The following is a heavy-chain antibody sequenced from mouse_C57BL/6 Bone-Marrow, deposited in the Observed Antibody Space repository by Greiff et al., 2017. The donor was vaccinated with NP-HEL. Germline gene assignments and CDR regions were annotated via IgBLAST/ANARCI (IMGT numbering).Heavy chain of an antibody. D-gene: IGHD1-1*01. Sequence: VQLQQSGAELARPGASVKLSCKASGYTFTSYGISWVKQRTGQGLEWIGEIYPRSGNTYYNEKFKGKATLTADKSSSTAYMELRSLTSEDSAVYFCARRVYYYGSSPSFDYWGQGTTLTVSS. J-gene: IGHJ2*01. CDR3: ARRVYYYGSSPSFDY. V-gene: IGHV1-81*01. CDR1: GYTFTSYG. CDR2: IYPRSGNT.